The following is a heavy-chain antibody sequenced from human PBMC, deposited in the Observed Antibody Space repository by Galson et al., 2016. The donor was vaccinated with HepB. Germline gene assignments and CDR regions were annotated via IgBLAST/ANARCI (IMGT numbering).Heavy chain of an antibody. CDR2: IYSGGET. Sequence: SLRLSCAASGFPFETSGMSWVRQAPGGGLEWVSVIYSGGETYYADSVKGRFTISRDNSKNTVFLQMNSLRAEDTAVYYCARDTWTWNGGQGTLVTVSS. V-gene: IGHV3-66*01. J-gene: IGHJ4*02. D-gene: IGHD3/OR15-3a*01. CDR1: GFPFETSG. CDR3: ARDTWTWN.